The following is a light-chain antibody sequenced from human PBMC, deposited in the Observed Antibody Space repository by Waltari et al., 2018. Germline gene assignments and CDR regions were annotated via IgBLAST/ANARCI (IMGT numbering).Light chain of an antibody. V-gene: IGLV2-14*01. Sequence: QSALTQPASVSGSPGQSITISCTGTSIDVGGYNYVSWSQQHPGKAPKLMIYEVSNRPSGVSNRFSGSKSGNTASLTISGLQAEDEADYYCSSYTSSSTLVFGGGTKLTVL. CDR3: SSYTSSSTLV. J-gene: IGLJ2*01. CDR1: SIDVGGYNY. CDR2: EVS.